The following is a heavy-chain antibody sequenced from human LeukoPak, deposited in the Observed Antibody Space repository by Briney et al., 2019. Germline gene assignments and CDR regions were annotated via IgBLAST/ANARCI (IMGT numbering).Heavy chain of an antibody. CDR2: INPSGGST. D-gene: IGHD3-22*01. CDR3: AGSIIIMIVGD. CDR1: GYTFTSYY. Sequence: GASVKVSCKASGYTFTSYYMHWVRQAPGQGLEWMGIINPSGGSTSYAQKFQGRVTMTRDTSTSTVYMELSSLRSEDTAVYYCAGSIIIMIVGDGGEGTLVTVSS. J-gene: IGHJ4*02. V-gene: IGHV1-46*01.